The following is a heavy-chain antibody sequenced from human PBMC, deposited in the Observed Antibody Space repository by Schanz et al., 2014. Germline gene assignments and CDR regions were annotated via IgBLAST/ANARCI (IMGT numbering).Heavy chain of an antibody. CDR3: ARDGEAAAGCDY. V-gene: IGHV1-46*03. J-gene: IGHJ4*02. D-gene: IGHD6-13*01. Sequence: QLMQSGSEVRKPGASVKVSCEASGYTFTSYYIHWFRQAPGQGLEWMGLINPSVGNTNYAQKCRGRVTMTRDTSTSTVYMELSSLRSEDTAVYYCARDGEAAAGCDYWGQGTLVTVSS. CDR2: INPSVGNT. CDR1: GYTFTSYY.